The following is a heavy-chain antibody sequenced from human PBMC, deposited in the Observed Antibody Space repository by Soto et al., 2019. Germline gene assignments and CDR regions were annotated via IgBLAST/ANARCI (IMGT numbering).Heavy chain of an antibody. Sequence: SVKVSCKASVGTFSSYAISWVRQAPGQGLEWMGGIIPIFGTANYAQKFQGRVTITADESTSTAYMELSSLRSEDTAVYYCARGGRCMVRGVSCHGMDVWGQGTTATVSS. J-gene: IGHJ6*02. CDR3: ARGGRCMVRGVSCHGMDV. D-gene: IGHD3-10*01. CDR1: VGTFSSYA. V-gene: IGHV1-69*13. CDR2: IIPIFGTA.